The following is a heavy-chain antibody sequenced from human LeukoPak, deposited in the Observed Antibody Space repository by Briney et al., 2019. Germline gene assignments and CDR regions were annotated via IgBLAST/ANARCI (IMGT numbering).Heavy chain of an antibody. D-gene: IGHD3-10*01. V-gene: IGHV3-66*01. CDR2: VYSGGSI. J-gene: IGHJ6*02. CDR3: ASAPRGPYGMDV. CDR1: GLIVSSNY. Sequence: GGSLRLSCAASGLIVSSNYMSWVRQAPGKGLEWVSVVYSGGSIYYTDSVKGRFTISRDNSKNTLYLQMNSLRAEDTAVYFCASAPRGPYGMDVWGQGTTVTVSS.